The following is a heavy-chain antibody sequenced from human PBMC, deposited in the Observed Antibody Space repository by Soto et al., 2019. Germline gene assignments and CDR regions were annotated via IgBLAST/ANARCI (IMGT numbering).Heavy chain of an antibody. V-gene: IGHV3-30*19. Sequence: SGFTFSNHCIHWVRQAPGKGLEWVAVISYDGRNEDYADSVKGRFTISRDNSKNTVYLQMNSLRGEDTAVFYCARDLASYDPLTGPRTAYYYYGMDVWGQGTTVTVSS. CDR1: GFTFSNHC. D-gene: IGHD3-9*01. J-gene: IGHJ6*02. CDR3: ARDLASYDPLTGPRTAYYYYGMDV. CDR2: ISYDGRNE.